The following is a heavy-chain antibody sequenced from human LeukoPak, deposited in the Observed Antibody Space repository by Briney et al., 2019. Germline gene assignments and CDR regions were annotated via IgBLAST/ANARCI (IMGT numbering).Heavy chain of an antibody. V-gene: IGHV4-59*01. D-gene: IGHD1-1*01. CDR1: DDSITMYY. Sequence: SETLSLTCSVSDDSITMYYWTWIRQPPGKGVEWIGYVDHTGSTNFNPSLNGRVSISRDTTKNLFSLRLRSVTAADTAVYFCARGRVSSSTWYSTYYYYFYMDVWGKGTTVTVSS. J-gene: IGHJ6*03. CDR3: ARGRVSSSTWYSTYYYYFYMDV. CDR2: VDHTGST.